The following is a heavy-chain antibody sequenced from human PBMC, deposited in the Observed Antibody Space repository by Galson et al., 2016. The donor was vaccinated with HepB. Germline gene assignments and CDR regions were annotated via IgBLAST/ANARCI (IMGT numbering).Heavy chain of an antibody. CDR2: ISTSGTSV. CDR3: AREKEVKQDLDC. Sequence: SLRLSCAAPGFTFSTYAMSWVRQAPGKGLEWLSSISTSGTSVFYAASVKGRFTISKDNARNSLYLQMNSLTAEDSGVYYCAREKEVKQDLDCWSQGTLVTVSS. D-gene: IGHD1/OR15-1a*01. CDR1: GFTFSTYA. V-gene: IGHV3-21*01. J-gene: IGHJ4*02.